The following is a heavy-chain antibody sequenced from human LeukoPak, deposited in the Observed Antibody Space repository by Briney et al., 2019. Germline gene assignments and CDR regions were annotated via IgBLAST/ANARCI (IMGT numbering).Heavy chain of an antibody. J-gene: IGHJ6*03. D-gene: IGHD6-13*01. Sequence: GGSLRLSCAASGLTFSNSAMSWVRQAPEKGLEWVSTITDTGGGTNYADSVKGRFTISRDNSRNTLYLQMNSLRAEDTAVYYCARCSSSCLAGYYYMDVWGKGTTVTVSS. V-gene: IGHV3-23*01. CDR1: GLTFSNSA. CDR3: ARCSSSCLAGYYYMDV. CDR2: ITDTGGGT.